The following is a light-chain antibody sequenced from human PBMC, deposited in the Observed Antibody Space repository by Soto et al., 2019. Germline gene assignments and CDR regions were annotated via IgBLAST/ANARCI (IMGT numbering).Light chain of an antibody. CDR3: SSSAGSNIVV. V-gene: IGLV2-8*01. Sequence: QSALTQPHSAYGSPGQSVTISCTGTSSDVGGYNCVSWYQQHPGKAPKLMIYEVSERPSGVPDRFSGSKSGNTASLTVSGLHAEDEAYYYCSSSAGSNIVVFGGGTKLTVL. J-gene: IGLJ2*01. CDR2: EVS. CDR1: SSDVGGYNC.